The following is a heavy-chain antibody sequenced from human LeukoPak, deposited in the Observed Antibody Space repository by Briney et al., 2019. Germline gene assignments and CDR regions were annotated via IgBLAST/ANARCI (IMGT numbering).Heavy chain of an antibody. CDR1: GFTFNNNW. D-gene: IGHD4-17*01. V-gene: IGHV3-74*01. J-gene: IGHJ4*02. Sequence: PGGSLRLSCVASGFTFNNNWMHWVRQAPGKGLVWVSRINNDGSTTSYADSVKGRFTISRDNAKNSLYLQMNSLRAEDTAVYYCARVHYGDYVGGDDYWGQGTLVTVSS. CDR3: ARVHYGDYVGGDDY. CDR2: INNDGSTT.